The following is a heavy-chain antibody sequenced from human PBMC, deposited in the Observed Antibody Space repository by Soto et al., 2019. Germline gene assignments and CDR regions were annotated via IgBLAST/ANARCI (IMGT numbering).Heavy chain of an antibody. J-gene: IGHJ6*02. V-gene: IGHV1-46*01. CDR1: GYTFTSYY. Sequence: ASVKVSCKASGYTFTSYYMHWVRQAPGQGLEWMGIINPSGGSTSYAQKFQGRVTMTRDTSTSTVYMELSSLRSEDTAVYYCARVQGVTRLLTYSASYYYYGMDGWGQGTTVTVSS. CDR3: ARVQGVTRLLTYSASYYYYGMDG. D-gene: IGHD3-10*01. CDR2: INPSGGST.